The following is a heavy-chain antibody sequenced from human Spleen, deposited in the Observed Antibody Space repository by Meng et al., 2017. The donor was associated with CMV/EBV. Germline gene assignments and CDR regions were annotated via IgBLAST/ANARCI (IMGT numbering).Heavy chain of an antibody. CDR2: ISYDGGNK. V-gene: IGHV3-30*18. CDR1: GFTFSSYA. Sequence: ASGFTFSSYAMHWVRQAPGKGLEWVAVISYDGGNKYYRDSVKGRFTISRDNSKNTLHLQMNSLRVEDTAVYYCAKVQWFGELGPLDYWGQGTLVTVSS. CDR3: AKVQWFGELGPLDY. J-gene: IGHJ4*02. D-gene: IGHD3-10*01.